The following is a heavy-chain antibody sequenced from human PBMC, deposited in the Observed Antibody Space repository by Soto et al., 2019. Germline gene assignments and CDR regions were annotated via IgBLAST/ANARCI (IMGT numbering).Heavy chain of an antibody. CDR2: IYSGGST. J-gene: IGHJ6*02. CDR3: ARNYDFWSGYPQSGMDV. V-gene: IGHV3-53*01. Sequence: GGCMRLASAACGFTVSIYYMGWFRQAPGKGLEWVSVIYSGGSTYYADSVKGRFTISRDNSKNTLYLQMNSLRAEDTAVYYCARNYDFWSGYPQSGMDVWGQGTTVTVSS. D-gene: IGHD3-3*01. CDR1: GFTVSIYY.